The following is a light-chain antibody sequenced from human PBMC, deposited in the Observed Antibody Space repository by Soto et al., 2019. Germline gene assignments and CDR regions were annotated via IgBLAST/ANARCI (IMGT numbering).Light chain of an antibody. CDR2: DDD. Sequence: QSALTQPSSVSAAPGQKVTISCSGGNSNIGDNYVSWYHHLPGTAPKLLIYDDDQRSSGIPDRFSASKSGTSATLAITGLQTGDEADYYCGTWDTSLRAFLFGGGTQLTVL. CDR1: NSNIGDNY. V-gene: IGLV1-51*01. J-gene: IGLJ7*01. CDR3: GTWDTSLRAFL.